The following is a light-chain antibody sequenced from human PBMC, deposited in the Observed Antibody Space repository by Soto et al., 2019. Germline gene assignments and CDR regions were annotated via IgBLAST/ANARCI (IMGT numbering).Light chain of an antibody. Sequence: DIQLTQSPSFLSASVGDRVTITCRASQGISTILAWYQQKPGKAPKLLIYAASTLHDGVPSRFGGSGSGTEFTLTIRSLQPEDFATYYCHQLNTFPRTFGQGTRLEI. CDR1: QGISTI. CDR2: AAS. CDR3: HQLNTFPRT. J-gene: IGKJ5*01. V-gene: IGKV1-9*01.